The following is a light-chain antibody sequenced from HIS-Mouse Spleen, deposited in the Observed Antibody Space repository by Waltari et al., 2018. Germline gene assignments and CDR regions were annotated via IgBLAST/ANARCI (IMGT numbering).Light chain of an antibody. V-gene: IGLV3-10*01. CDR3: YSTDSSGNHRV. CDR2: EDS. J-gene: IGLJ2*01. Sequence: SYELTQPPSVSVSPGQPARITCSGDALPKKYSYWYQQKSGQAHVLVIYEDSKRPAGIPERFSGSSSGTMATLTISGDQVEDEADYYCYSTDSSGNHRVFGGGTKLTVL. CDR1: ALPKKY.